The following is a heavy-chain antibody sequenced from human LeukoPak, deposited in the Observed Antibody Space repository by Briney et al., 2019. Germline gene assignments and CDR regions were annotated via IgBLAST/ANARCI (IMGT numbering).Heavy chain of an antibody. Sequence: SETLSLTCTVSGGSISSYYWSWIRQPPGKGLEWIGYIYYSGSTNYNPSLKSRVTISVDTSKNQFSLKLSSVTAADTAVYYCARGIEYSSSSYAFDIWGQGTMVTVSS. D-gene: IGHD6-6*01. CDR2: IYYSGST. CDR1: GGSISSYY. V-gene: IGHV4-59*01. CDR3: ARGIEYSSSSYAFDI. J-gene: IGHJ3*02.